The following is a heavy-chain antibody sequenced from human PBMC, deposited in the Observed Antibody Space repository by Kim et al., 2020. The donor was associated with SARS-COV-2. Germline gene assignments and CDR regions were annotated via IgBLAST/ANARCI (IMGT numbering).Heavy chain of an antibody. CDR1: GFTFSSYG. CDR2: ISYDGSNK. J-gene: IGHJ5*02. CDR3: AKGKQLWDTLYNWFDP. Sequence: GGSLRLSCAASGFTFSSYGMHWVRQAPGKGLELVAVISYDGSNKYYADSVKGRFTISRDNSKNTLYLQMNSLRAEDTAVYYCAKGKQLWDTLYNWFDPWGQGTLVTVSS. V-gene: IGHV3-30*18. D-gene: IGHD5-18*01.